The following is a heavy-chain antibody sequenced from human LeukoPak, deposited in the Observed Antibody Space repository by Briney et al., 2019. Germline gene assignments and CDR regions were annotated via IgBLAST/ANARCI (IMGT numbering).Heavy chain of an antibody. CDR1: GFAFYSYA. V-gene: IGHV3-30*04. CDR3: VRGLHDYGDYGDH. D-gene: IGHD4-17*01. J-gene: IGHJ5*02. CDR2: ISDDGSKK. Sequence: GESLRLSCAASGFAFYSYAMHWVRQFPGKGLEWVAVISDDGSKKYYADSVKGRFTISRDNSENTMDLHMNSLRPEDTAVYYCVRGLHDYGDYGDHWGQGTLVTVSS.